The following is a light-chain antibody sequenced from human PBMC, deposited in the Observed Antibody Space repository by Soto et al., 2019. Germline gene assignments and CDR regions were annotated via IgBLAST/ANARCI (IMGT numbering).Light chain of an antibody. J-gene: IGLJ1*01. CDR3: SSFTSSSTYV. Sequence: QSVLTQPPSVSGSPGQSVTISCSGTSSDVGSYNRVSWYQQPPGTAPKLMIYEVSNRPSGVPDRFSGSKSGNTASLTISGLQAEEGADYYCSSFTSSSTYVFGSGTKVTVL. CDR2: EVS. V-gene: IGLV2-18*02. CDR1: SSDVGSYNR.